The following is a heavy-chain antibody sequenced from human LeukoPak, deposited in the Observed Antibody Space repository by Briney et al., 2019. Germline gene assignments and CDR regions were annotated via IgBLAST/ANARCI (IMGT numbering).Heavy chain of an antibody. J-gene: IGHJ4*02. Sequence: GGSLRLSCAASGFTFSSYWMSWVRQAPGKGLEWVANIKQDGSEKYYVDSVKGRFTISRDNAKNSLYLQMNSLRAEDTAVYYCARDSWDIVVVPVAPDYWGQGTLVTVSS. D-gene: IGHD2-2*01. CDR3: ARDSWDIVVVPVAPDY. CDR1: GFTFSSYW. V-gene: IGHV3-7*01. CDR2: IKQDGSEK.